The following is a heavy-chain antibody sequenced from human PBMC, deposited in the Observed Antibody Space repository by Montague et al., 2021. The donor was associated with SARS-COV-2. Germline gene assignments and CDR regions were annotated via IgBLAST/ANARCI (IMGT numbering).Heavy chain of an antibody. J-gene: IGHJ4*02. CDR2: IYCDDDK. CDR3: TNNRGESSSSWYYFDS. V-gene: IGHV2-5*02. CDR1: GFSLITCGVC. D-gene: IGHD6-13*01. Sequence: PALVKPTQTLTLTCTFSGFSLITCGVCVSWILQPPGKALEWLALIYCDDDKRYNPSLKSRLTITKDTSKNQVVLEVTNMDPVDTATYYCTNNRGESSSSWYYFDSGGQGTLVTVSS.